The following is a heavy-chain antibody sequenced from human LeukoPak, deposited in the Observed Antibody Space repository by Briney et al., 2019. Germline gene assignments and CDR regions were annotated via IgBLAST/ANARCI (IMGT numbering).Heavy chain of an antibody. CDR1: GGSISSSSYY. D-gene: IGHD3-9*01. CDR2: IYYSGST. Sequence: SETLSLTCTVSGGSISSSSYYWGWIRQPPGKGLEWIGNIYYSGSTYYNPSLKSRVTISVDTSKNQFSLKLSSVTAADTAVYYCARATGWGILTGYYRTFDYWGQGTLVTVSS. J-gene: IGHJ4*02. V-gene: IGHV4-39*07. CDR3: ARATGWGILTGYYRTFDY.